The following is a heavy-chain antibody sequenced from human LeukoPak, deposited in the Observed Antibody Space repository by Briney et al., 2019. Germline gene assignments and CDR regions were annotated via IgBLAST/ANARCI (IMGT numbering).Heavy chain of an antibody. V-gene: IGHV3-23*01. CDR1: GFIFSSYA. D-gene: IGHD6-13*01. J-gene: IGHJ4*02. Sequence: GGSLRLSCAASGFIFSSYAMSWVRQAPGKGLEWVSGISGSGGSTYYANSVKGRFTISRDNSKHTLYLQMNSLRAEDTAVYYCANLRSSTWYEPFDYWGQGTLVTVSS. CDR3: ANLRSSTWYEPFDY. CDR2: ISGSGGST.